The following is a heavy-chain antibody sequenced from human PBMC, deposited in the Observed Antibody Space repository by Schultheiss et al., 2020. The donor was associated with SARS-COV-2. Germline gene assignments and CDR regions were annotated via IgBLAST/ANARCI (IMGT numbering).Heavy chain of an antibody. V-gene: IGHV3-30*01. CDR3: ARDPAITMIVVGYYFDY. D-gene: IGHD3-22*01. J-gene: IGHJ4*02. CDR1: GFTFSNAW. CDR2: ISYDGSNK. Sequence: GGSLRLSCAASGFTFSNAWMSWVRQAPGKGLEWVAVISYDGSNKYYADSVKGRFTISRDNSKNTLYLQMNSLRAEDTAVYYCARDPAITMIVVGYYFDYWGQGTLVTVSS.